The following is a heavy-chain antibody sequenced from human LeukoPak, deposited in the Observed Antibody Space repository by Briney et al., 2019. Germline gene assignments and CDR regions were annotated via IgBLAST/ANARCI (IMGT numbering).Heavy chain of an antibody. V-gene: IGHV5-51*01. Sequence: GESLQISCKGSGYHFTSYWIGWVRQVPGKGLEWMGIIYPGDSDTRYSPSFQGQVTISADKSISTAYLQWSSLKASDTAMYYCARRLANHDAFDIWGQGTMVTVSS. D-gene: IGHD1-14*01. CDR3: ARRLANHDAFDI. CDR2: IYPGDSDT. CDR1: GYHFTSYW. J-gene: IGHJ3*02.